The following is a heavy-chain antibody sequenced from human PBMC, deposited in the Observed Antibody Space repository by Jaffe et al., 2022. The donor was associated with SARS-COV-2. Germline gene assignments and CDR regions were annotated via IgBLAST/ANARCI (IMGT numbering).Heavy chain of an antibody. V-gene: IGHV3-48*02. CDR1: GFTFSSYS. CDR2: ISSSSSTI. J-gene: IGHJ4*02. D-gene: IGHD3-22*01. Sequence: EVQLVESGGGLVQPGGSLRLSCAASGFTFSSYSMNWVRQAPGKGLEWVSYISSSSSTIYYADSVKGRFTISRDNAKNSLYLQMNSLRDEDTAVYYCARPGRDYYDSSGYPFFDYWGQGTLVTVSS. CDR3: ARPGRDYYDSSGYPFFDY.